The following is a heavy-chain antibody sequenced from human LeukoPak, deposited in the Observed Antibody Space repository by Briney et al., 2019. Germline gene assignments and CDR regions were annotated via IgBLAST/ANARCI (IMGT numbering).Heavy chain of an antibody. CDR2: INHSGST. D-gene: IGHD4-17*01. CDR3: ARFRGNGDYNVNY. Sequence: PSETLSLTCAVYGGSFSEYYWTWIRQPPGKGREWIGEINHSGSTNYNPSLKSRVTISVDTSKNQFSLRLSSVTAADTAVYYCARFRGNGDYNVNYWGQGTLVTVSS. V-gene: IGHV4-34*01. CDR1: GGSFSEYY. J-gene: IGHJ4*02.